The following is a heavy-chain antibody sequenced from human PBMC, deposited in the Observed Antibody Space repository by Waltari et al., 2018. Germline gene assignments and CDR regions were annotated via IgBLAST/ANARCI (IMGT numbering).Heavy chain of an antibody. J-gene: IGHJ4*02. Sequence: QVQLQESGPGLVKPSETLSLTCTVSGGSISSHYWSWIRQPPGKGLEWIGYIYYSGSTNYNPSLKSRGTIAVDTSKNQFSLKLSSVTAADTAVYYCASFPGDYLGYFDYWGQGTLVTVSS. CDR2: IYYSGST. V-gene: IGHV4-59*11. D-gene: IGHD4-17*01. CDR3: ASFPGDYLGYFDY. CDR1: GGSISSHY.